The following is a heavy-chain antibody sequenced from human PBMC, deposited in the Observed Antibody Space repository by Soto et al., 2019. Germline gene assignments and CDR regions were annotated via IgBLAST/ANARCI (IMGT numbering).Heavy chain of an antibody. CDR1: GFTFSNAW. CDR2: IKSKTDGGTT. CDR3: TTAAGVSSGYLFNYYFDY. J-gene: IGHJ4*02. V-gene: IGHV3-15*07. Sequence: EVQLVESGGGLVKPGGSLRLSCAASGFTFSNAWMNWVRQAPGKGLEWVGRIKSKTDGGTTDYAAPVKGRFTISRDDSKNTLYLQMNSLKTEDTAVYYCTTAAGVSSGYLFNYYFDYWGQGTLVTVSS. D-gene: IGHD3-22*01.